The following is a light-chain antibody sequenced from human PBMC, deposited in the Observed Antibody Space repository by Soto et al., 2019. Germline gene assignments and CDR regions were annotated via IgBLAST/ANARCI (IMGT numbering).Light chain of an antibody. CDR1: SSDVGNYNY. CDR2: DVS. V-gene: IGLV2-14*01. J-gene: IGLJ2*01. CDR3: SSYTSTSNVI. Sequence: VLTQPASVSGSLGQSITISCTGTSSDVGNYNYVSWYQQHPDKAPKLMIFDVSNRPSGISNRFSGSKSGNTASLTISGLQAEDEADYFCSSYTSTSNVIFGGGTKLTVL.